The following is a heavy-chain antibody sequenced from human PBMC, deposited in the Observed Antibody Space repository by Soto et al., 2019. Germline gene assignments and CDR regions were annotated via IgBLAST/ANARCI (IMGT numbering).Heavy chain of an antibody. J-gene: IGHJ3*02. CDR2: IYSGGTT. V-gene: IGHV3-66*01. CDR1: GFTVSSNY. D-gene: IGHD1-26*01. Sequence: SGGSLRLSCAASGFTVSSNYMSWVRQAPGKGLEWVSVIYSGGTTYYADSVKGRFTISRDNSKNTLYLQMNSLRAEDTAVYYCARDPVVGTADDVIGISGQGTMVTGSS. CDR3: ARDPVVGTADDVIGI.